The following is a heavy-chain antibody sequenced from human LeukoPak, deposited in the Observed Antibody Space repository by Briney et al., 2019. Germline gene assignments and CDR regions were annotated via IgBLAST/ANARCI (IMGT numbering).Heavy chain of an antibody. CDR2: IYTSGST. V-gene: IGHV4-4*07. CDR1: GGSISSYY. D-gene: IGHD3-10*01. Sequence: SETLSLTCTVSGGSISSYYWSWIRQPAGKGLEWIGRIYTSGSTNYNPSLKSRVTMSVDTSKNQFSLKLSSVTAADTAVYYCARDFFAAHYYGSGRLTPLYYYYYMDVWGKGTTVTISS. CDR3: ARDFFAAHYYGSGRLTPLYYYYYMDV. J-gene: IGHJ6*03.